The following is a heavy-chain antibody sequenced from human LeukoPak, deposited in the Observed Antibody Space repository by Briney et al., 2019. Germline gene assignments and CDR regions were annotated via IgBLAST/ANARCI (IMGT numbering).Heavy chain of an antibody. Sequence: GSLRLSCAASGFTFSSYAMSWVRQAPGKGLEWVGFIRSKAYGGTTEYAASVKGRFTISRDDSKSIAYLQMNSLKTEDTAVYYCTRDGGIAELDYWGQGTLVTVSS. D-gene: IGHD6-13*01. CDR1: GFTFSSYA. J-gene: IGHJ4*02. CDR3: TRDGGIAELDY. V-gene: IGHV3-49*04. CDR2: IRSKAYGGTT.